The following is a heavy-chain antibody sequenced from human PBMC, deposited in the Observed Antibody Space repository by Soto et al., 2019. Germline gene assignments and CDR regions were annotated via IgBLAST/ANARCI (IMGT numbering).Heavy chain of an antibody. Sequence: GASVKVSCKASGGTFSSYAISWVRQAPGQGLEWMGGIIPIFGTANYAQKFQGRVTITADESTSTAYMELSSLRSEDTAVYYCARGDYSGSYSWFDPWGQGTLVTVSS. V-gene: IGHV1-69*13. CDR2: IIPIFGTA. CDR3: ARGDYSGSYSWFDP. J-gene: IGHJ5*02. CDR1: GGTFSSYA. D-gene: IGHD1-26*01.